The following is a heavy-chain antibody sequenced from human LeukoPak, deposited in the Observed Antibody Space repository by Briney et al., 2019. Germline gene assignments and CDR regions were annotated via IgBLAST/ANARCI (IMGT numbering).Heavy chain of an antibody. Sequence: GESLKISCKGSGYSFSNYWVGWVRQMPGKGLEWMGIIYPGDSNTRYSPSFQGQVTISADRSISTAYLQWSSLKASDTAIYYCARQPLVRDCGGDCEFDYWGQGTLVSVSS. CDR2: IYPGDSNT. J-gene: IGHJ4*02. V-gene: IGHV5-51*01. D-gene: IGHD2-21*02. CDR1: GYSFSNYW. CDR3: ARQPLVRDCGGDCEFDY.